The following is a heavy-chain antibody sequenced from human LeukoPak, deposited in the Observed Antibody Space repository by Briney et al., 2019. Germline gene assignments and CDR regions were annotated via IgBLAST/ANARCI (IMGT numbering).Heavy chain of an antibody. CDR2: IWYNGSIK. CDR1: GFSFRSYG. D-gene: IGHD2/OR15-2a*01. Sequence: PGRSLRLSCTASGFSFRSYGMHWVRQAPGKGLEWVAVIWYNGSIKYNADSVKGRFTISRDNSKNTLYLQMNSLRAEDTAVYYCARDKEDPSKYFDYWGQGTLVTVSS. V-gene: IGHV3-33*01. CDR3: ARDKEDPSKYFDY. J-gene: IGHJ4*02.